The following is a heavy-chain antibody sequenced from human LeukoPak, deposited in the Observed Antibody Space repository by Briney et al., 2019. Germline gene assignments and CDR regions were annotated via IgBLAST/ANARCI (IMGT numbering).Heavy chain of an antibody. CDR2: IYYSGST. CDR3: ARHTLLLTTPGKLYYYYYMDV. CDR1: GGSISSYY. D-gene: IGHD2/OR15-2a*01. V-gene: IGHV4-59*01. J-gene: IGHJ6*03. Sequence: SETLSLTYTVSGGSISSYYWSWIRQPPGKGLEWIGYIYYSGSTNYNPSLKSRVTISVDTSKNQFSLKLSSVTAADTAVYYCARHTLLLTTPGKLYYYYYMDVWGKGTTVTVSS.